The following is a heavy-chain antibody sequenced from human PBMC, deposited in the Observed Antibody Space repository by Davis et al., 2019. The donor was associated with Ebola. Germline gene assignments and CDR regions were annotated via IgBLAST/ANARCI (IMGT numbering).Heavy chain of an antibody. J-gene: IGHJ4*02. D-gene: IGHD2-8*02. CDR1: GFTFSSYA. V-gene: IGHV3-23*01. CDR2: ISGSGGST. CDR3: AKEGDEYTLGYCTGGVCSPFDY. Sequence: PGGSLRLSCAASGFTFSSYAMSWVRQAPGKGLEWVSAISGSGGSTYYADSVKGRFTISRDNSKNTLYLQMNSLRAEDTAVYYCAKEGDEYTLGYCTGGVCSPFDYWGQGTLVTVSS.